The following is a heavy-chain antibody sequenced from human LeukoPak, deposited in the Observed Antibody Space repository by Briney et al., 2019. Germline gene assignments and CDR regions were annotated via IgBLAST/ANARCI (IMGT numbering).Heavy chain of an antibody. D-gene: IGHD2-15*01. J-gene: IGHJ5*02. CDR1: GGSISSGGYY. V-gene: IGHV4-31*03. Sequence: PSETLSLTCTVSGGSISSGGYYWSWIRQHPGKGLEWIGYIYYSGSTYYNPSLKSRVTISVDTSKNQFSLKLSSVTAADTAVYLRASQDVNWFHPLGQGTLVTVSS. CDR3: ASQDVNWFHP. CDR2: IYYSGST.